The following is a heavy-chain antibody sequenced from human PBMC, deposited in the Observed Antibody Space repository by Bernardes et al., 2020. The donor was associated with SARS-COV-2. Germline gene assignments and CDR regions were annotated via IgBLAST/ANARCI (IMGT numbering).Heavy chain of an antibody. V-gene: IGHV1-2*02. CDR3: ARLRYYGSGSQKAFDY. CDR2: IYPSSGGT. Sequence: ASVKVSCKTSGYSFTDYYLHWVRQAPGQGLEWMGWIYPSSGGTNYAQKFQGRVTMTRDTSISTAYMELRSLRSDDTAVYYCARLRYYGSGSQKAFDYWGQGTLVTVSS. D-gene: IGHD3-10*01. J-gene: IGHJ4*02. CDR1: GYSFTDYY.